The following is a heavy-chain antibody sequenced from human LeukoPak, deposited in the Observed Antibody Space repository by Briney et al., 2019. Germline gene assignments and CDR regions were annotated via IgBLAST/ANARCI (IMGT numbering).Heavy chain of an antibody. CDR2: ISWDGGDT. V-gene: IGHV3-43*01. CDR3: AKGSRGSCSRTYCYPFDY. J-gene: IGHJ4*02. CDR1: GFTFDDYT. Sequence: GGSLRLSCAASGFTFDDYTMHWVRQAPGKGLEWVSLISWDGGDTYYADSVKGRFTISRDNSKNTLYLQMNRLRAEDTAVYYCAKGSRGSCSRTYCYPFDYWGQGTLVTVSS. D-gene: IGHD2-2*01.